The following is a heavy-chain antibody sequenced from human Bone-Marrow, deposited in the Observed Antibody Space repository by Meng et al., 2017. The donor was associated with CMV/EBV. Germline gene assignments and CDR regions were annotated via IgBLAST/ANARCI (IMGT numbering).Heavy chain of an antibody. D-gene: IGHD2-2*01. J-gene: IGHJ5*02. CDR3: ARRGYCSSTSCYGWFDP. CDR2: IYPGDSDT. V-gene: IGHV5-51*01. Sequence: GSLRLSCKGSGYSFTSYWIGWVRQMPGKGLEWMGIIYPGDSDTRYSPSFQGQVTISADKSISTAYLQWSSLKASDTAMYYCARRGYCSSTSCYGWFDPWGQGTLVTVSS. CDR1: GYSFTSYW.